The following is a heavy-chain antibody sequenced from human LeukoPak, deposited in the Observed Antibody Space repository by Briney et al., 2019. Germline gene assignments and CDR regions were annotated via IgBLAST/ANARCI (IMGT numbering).Heavy chain of an antibody. CDR2: ISSSSSYI. D-gene: IGHD2-15*01. V-gene: IGHV3-21*01. CDR1: GFTFSTSW. CDR3: ARDGDGGTDY. Sequence: GGSLRLSCAASGFTFSTSWMTWIRQAPGKGLEWVSSISSSSSYIYYADSVKGRFTISRDNAKNSLYLQMNSLRAEDTAVYYCARDGDGGTDYWGQGTLVTVSS. J-gene: IGHJ4*02.